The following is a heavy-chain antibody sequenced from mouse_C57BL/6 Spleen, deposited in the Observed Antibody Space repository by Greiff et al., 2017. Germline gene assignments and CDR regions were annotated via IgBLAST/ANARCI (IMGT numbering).Heavy chain of an antibody. CDR1: GFTFSSYG. V-gene: IGHV5-6*01. D-gene: IGHD1-1*01. J-gene: IGHJ4*01. CDR3: ARHEAVATDAMDY. Sequence: EVKLMESGGDLVKPGGSLKLSCAASGFTFSSYGMSWVRQTPDKRLEWVATISSGGSYTYYPDSVKGRFTISRDNAKNTLYLQMSSLKSEDTAMYYCARHEAVATDAMDYWGQGTSVTVSS. CDR2: ISSGGSYT.